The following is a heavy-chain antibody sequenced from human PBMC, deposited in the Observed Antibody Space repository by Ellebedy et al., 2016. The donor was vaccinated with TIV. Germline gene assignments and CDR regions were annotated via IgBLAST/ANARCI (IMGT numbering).Heavy chain of an antibody. V-gene: IGHV4-59*01. CDR2: IFCSGIT. CDR3: ARDLEYGSGRMGYFDL. Sequence: MPSETLSLTCSVSGDSMKSNYWSWLRQPPEKGLEWIGFIFCSGITNYNPSLKSRVTISADSSRNQFSLKLNSVTAADTAVYYCARDLEYGSGRMGYFDLWGLGTLVIVSS. CDR1: GDSMKSNY. J-gene: IGHJ2*01. D-gene: IGHD3-10*01.